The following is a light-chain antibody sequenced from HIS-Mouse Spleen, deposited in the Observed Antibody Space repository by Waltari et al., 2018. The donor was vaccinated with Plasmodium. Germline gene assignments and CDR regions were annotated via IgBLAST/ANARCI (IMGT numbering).Light chain of an antibody. Sequence: DIVMTQSPLSLPVTPGEPASISCRSSQSLLHSNGHNYLDWHLQKPGQSPQLLIYLGSNRASGVPDRFSGSGAGTDFTRKISRVEAEDVGVYYCMQALQTPWTFGQGTKVEIK. V-gene: IGKV2-28*01. CDR1: QSLLHSNGHNY. CDR3: MQALQTPWT. J-gene: IGKJ1*01. CDR2: LGS.